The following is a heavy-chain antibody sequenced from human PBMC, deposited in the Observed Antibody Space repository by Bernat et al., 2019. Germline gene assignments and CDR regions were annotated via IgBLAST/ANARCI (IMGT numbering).Heavy chain of an antibody. V-gene: IGHV3-30*01. J-gene: IGHJ6*03. CDR2: ISYDGSNK. Sequence: QVQLVESGGGVVQPGRSLRLSCAASGFTFSSYAMHWVRQAPGKGLEWVAVISYDGSNKYYADSVKGRFTISRDNSKNTLYLQMNSLRAEDTAVYYCAGVGVSSGYSGYGWWDYYYYYMDVWGKGTTVTVCS. D-gene: IGHD5-12*01. CDR3: AGVGVSSGYSGYGWWDYYYYYMDV. CDR1: GFTFSSYA.